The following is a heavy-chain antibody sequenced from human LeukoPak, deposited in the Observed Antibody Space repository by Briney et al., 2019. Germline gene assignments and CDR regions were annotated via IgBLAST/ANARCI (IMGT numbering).Heavy chain of an antibody. J-gene: IGHJ4*02. V-gene: IGHV4-59*11. Sequence: SETLSLTCTVSGGSISNRYWSWIRQPPGKGLEWVGYIHYTGRNNYNPSLKSRVTMSVDTSMNQFSLRLSSVTAADTAVYYCARRVGATSHDLDYWGQGTLVTVSS. CDR2: IHYTGRN. CDR3: ARRVGATSHDLDY. CDR1: GGSISNRY. D-gene: IGHD1-26*01.